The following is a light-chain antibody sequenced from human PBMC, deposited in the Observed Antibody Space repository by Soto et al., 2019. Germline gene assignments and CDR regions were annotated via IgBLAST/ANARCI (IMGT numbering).Light chain of an antibody. CDR1: QSISSW. CDR2: DAS. J-gene: IGKJ1*01. CDR3: QQYNSYWP. V-gene: IGKV1-5*01. Sequence: DIQMTQSPSTLSASVGDRVTITCRASQSISSWLAWYQQKPGKAPKLLIYDASSLESGVPSRFSGSRSETEFTLTISSLQPDDVATYYCQQYNSYWPFGQGTKVEIK.